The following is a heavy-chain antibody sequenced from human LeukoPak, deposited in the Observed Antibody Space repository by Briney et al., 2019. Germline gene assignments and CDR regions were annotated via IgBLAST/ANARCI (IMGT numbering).Heavy chain of an antibody. D-gene: IGHD6-13*01. Sequence: GGSLRLSCAASGFTFSSYWMSWVRQAPGKGLEWVANIKQDGSEKYYVDSVKGRFTISRDNAKNSLYLQMNSLRAEDTAVYYCARDKGSSWYYYYYMDVWGKGTTVTISS. CDR2: IKQDGSEK. CDR1: GFTFSSYW. CDR3: ARDKGSSWYYYYYMDV. V-gene: IGHV3-7*01. J-gene: IGHJ6*03.